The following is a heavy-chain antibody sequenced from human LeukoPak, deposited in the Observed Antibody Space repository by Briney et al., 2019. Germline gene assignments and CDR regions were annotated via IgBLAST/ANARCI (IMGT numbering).Heavy chain of an antibody. CDR3: AKGSYCSGGSCYSVDYYYYGMDV. Sequence: PGGSLRLSCAASGFTFSSYAMSWVRQAPGKGLELVSAISGSGGSTYYADSVKGRFTISRDNSKNTLYLQMNSLRAEDTAVYYCAKGSYCSGGSCYSVDYYYYGMDVWGQGTTVTVSS. CDR1: GFTFSSYA. D-gene: IGHD2-15*01. CDR2: ISGSGGST. V-gene: IGHV3-23*01. J-gene: IGHJ6*02.